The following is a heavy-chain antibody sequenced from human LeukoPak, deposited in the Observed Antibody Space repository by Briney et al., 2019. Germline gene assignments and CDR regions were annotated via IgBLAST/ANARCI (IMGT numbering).Heavy chain of an antibody. Sequence: GGSLRLSCAASGFTFSSYGMHRVRQAPGKGLEWVAFIRYDGSNKYYADSVKGRFTISRDNSKNTLYLQMNSLRAEDTAVYYCAKKLKSPYYYDSSALGYWGQGTLVTVSS. CDR1: GFTFSSYG. CDR2: IRYDGSNK. CDR3: AKKLKSPYYYDSSALGY. V-gene: IGHV3-30*02. D-gene: IGHD3-22*01. J-gene: IGHJ4*02.